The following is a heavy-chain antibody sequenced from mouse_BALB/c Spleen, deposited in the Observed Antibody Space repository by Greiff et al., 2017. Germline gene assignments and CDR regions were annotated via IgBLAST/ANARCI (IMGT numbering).Heavy chain of an antibody. CDR3: ARIKYGNYHVPMDD. V-gene: IGHV3-2*02. D-gene: IGHD2-10*02. J-gene: IGHJ4*01. Sequence: EVQRVESGPGLVKPSQSLSLTCTVTGYSITSDYAWNWIRQFPGNKLEWMGYISYSGSTSYNPSLKSRISITRDTSKNQFFLQLNSVTTEDTATYYCARIKYGNYHVPMDDWGQGTSVTVSS. CDR2: ISYSGST. CDR1: GYSITSDYA.